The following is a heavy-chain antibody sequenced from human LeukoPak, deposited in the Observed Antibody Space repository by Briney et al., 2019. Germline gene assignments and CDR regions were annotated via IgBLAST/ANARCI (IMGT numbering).Heavy chain of an antibody. Sequence: GGSLRLSCAASGFTFSSYGKHWVRQAPGKGLEWVAVIWYDGSNKYYADSVKGRFTISRDNSRNTLYLQMNSLRAEDTAVYYCARESFKGGYCSSTSCLVDYWGQGTLVTVSS. CDR2: IWYDGSNK. J-gene: IGHJ4*02. CDR3: ARESFKGGYCSSTSCLVDY. D-gene: IGHD2-2*01. V-gene: IGHV3-33*01. CDR1: GFTFSSYG.